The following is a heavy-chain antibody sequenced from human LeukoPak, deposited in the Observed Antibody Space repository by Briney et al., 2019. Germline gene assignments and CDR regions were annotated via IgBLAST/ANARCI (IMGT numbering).Heavy chain of an antibody. CDR3: ARGRSVIAAADNWYFDL. V-gene: IGHV3-7*01. CDR1: GFTFSSYW. CDR2: IKQDGSEK. J-gene: IGHJ2*01. D-gene: IGHD6-13*01. Sequence: PEGSLRLSCAASGFTFSSYWMSWVRQAPGKGLEWVANIKQDGSEKYYVDSVKGRFTISRDNAKNSLYLQMNSLRAEDTAVYYCARGRSVIAAADNWYFDLWGRGTLVTVSS.